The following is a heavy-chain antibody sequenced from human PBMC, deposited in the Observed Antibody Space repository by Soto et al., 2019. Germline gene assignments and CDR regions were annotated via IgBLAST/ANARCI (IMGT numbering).Heavy chain of an antibody. V-gene: IGHV4-4*02. CDR3: ARCLHCSNGGRFDP. CDR2: MWPSGGT. J-gene: IGHJ5*02. D-gene: IGHD2-8*01. CDR1: GVSIGSPNW. Sequence: QVHLQESGPGLVTPSGTLSLTCAVSGVSIGSPNWWTWVRQAPGKGLEWIGEMWPSGGTTYNPSLRNRVTTSVDNSKNHLSLTLTSVTAADTAIYYCARCLHCSNGGRFDPWGQGALVTVSS.